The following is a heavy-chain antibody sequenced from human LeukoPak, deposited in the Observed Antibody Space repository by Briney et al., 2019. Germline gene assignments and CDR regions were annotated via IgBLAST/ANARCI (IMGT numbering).Heavy chain of an antibody. D-gene: IGHD6-13*01. CDR1: GGSISSSSYY. CDR2: IYYGGST. J-gene: IGHJ4*02. CDR3: ARVSGPGGSSSWYKGY. V-gene: IGHV4-39*07. Sequence: PWETLSLTSTVSGGSISSSSYYWGWIRQPPGKGLEWIGSIYYGGSTYYNPSLKSRVTISVDTSKNQFSLKLSSVTAADTAVYYCARVSGPGGSSSWYKGYWGQGTLVTVSS.